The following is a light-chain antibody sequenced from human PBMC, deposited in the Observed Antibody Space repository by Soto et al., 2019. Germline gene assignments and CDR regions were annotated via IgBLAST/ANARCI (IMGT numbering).Light chain of an antibody. CDR3: QQSYSRVFT. Sequence: DIQVTQSPSSLSASAGDRVTITCRASQNIDRALNWYQQKPGKAPKLLIFAASSLQRGVPARFSGSGSGTDFMLTISSPQPDDFGTYYCQQSYSRVFTFGPGTKVDF. J-gene: IGKJ3*01. CDR1: QNIDRA. CDR2: AAS. V-gene: IGKV1-39*01.